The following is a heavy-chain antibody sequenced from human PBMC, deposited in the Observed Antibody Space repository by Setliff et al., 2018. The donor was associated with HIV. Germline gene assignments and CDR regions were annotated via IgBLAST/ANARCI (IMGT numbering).Heavy chain of an antibody. CDR1: GAPFSGFH. J-gene: IGHJ4*02. D-gene: IGHD6-19*01. CDR3: ARGPPGSSIGWYVGY. CDR2: INHSGST. V-gene: IGHV4-34*01. Sequence: PSETLSLTCAVYGAPFSGFHWGWIRQPPGKGLEWIGEINHSGSTNYNPSLKSRVTISVDTSKNQFSLRLSSVIAADTAVYYCARGPPGSSIGWYVGYWGQGTLVTVSS.